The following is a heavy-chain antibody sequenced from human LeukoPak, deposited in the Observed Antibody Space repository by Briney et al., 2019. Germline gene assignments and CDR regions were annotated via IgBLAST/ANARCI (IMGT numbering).Heavy chain of an antibody. CDR1: GFTFSSYG. CDR3: AREGSGWYLKAFDI. Sequence: GGSLRLSCAASGFTFSSYGMHWVRQAPGKGLEWVAVIWYDGSNKYYADSVKGRFTISRDNSKNTLYLRMNSLRAEDTAVYYCAREGSGWYLKAFDIWGQGTMVTVSS. V-gene: IGHV3-33*01. J-gene: IGHJ3*02. CDR2: IWYDGSNK. D-gene: IGHD6-19*01.